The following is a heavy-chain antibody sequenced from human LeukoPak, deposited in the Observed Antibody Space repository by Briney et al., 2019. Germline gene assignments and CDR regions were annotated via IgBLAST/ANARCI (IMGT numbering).Heavy chain of an antibody. CDR2: IYYSGST. CDR1: GGSISSSFYY. J-gene: IGHJ4*02. Sequence: SETLSLTCTVSGGSISSSFYYWGWIRQPPGKGLEWIGSIYYSGSTYYNPSLKNRVTISVDTSKNQFSLKLRSVTAADTAVYYCAREGGPYRPLDYSGQGTLVTVSS. V-gene: IGHV4-39*02. CDR3: AREGGPYRPLDY.